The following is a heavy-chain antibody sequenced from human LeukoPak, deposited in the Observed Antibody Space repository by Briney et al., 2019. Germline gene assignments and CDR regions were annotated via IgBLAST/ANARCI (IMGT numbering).Heavy chain of an antibody. Sequence: SESLSLTCTVSGGSISSGSYYWSWIRQPAGKGLEWIGRIYTSGSTNYNPSLKSRVTISVDTSKNQFSLKLSSVTAADTAVYYCARTMVRGVMASSARDDDAFDIWGQGTMVTVSS. V-gene: IGHV4-61*02. D-gene: IGHD3-10*01. J-gene: IGHJ3*02. CDR3: ARTMVRGVMASSARDDDAFDI. CDR2: IYTSGST. CDR1: GGSISSGSYY.